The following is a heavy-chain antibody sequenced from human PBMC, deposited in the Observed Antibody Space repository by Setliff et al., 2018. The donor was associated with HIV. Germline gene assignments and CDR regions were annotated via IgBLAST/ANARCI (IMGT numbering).Heavy chain of an antibody. CDR1: GYTFTSYS. V-gene: IGHV1-3*04. CDR2: INTGNGNT. CDR3: ARDRIPKRGYTYREPDFDS. D-gene: IGHD3-16*02. J-gene: IGHJ4*02. Sequence: ASVKVSCKASGYTFTSYSLHWVRQAPGQGLEWMGWINTGNGNTKYSQKFQDRVTITRDTSASTGYMEVNSLRPEDTAVYYRARDRIPKRGYTYREPDFDSWGQGTLVTVSS.